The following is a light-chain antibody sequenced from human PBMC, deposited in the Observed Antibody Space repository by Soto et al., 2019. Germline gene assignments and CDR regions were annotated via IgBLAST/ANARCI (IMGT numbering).Light chain of an antibody. Sequence: VIWMTQSPSLLSASPGDRVSISCRMTGGISSYLAWYQQKPGKAPKLLIYGASTLQGGVPSRFSGSGSGTDFTLTISGLQSEDFATYYCQQYYSFPRTFGQGTKVEIK. CDR2: GAS. CDR1: GGISSY. V-gene: IGKV1D-8*01. CDR3: QQYYSFPRT. J-gene: IGKJ1*01.